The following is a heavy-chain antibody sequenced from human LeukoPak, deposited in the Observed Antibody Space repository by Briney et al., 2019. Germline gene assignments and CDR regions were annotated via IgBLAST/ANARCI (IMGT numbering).Heavy chain of an antibody. CDR3: ARAVRDDFWSGYYYFDY. V-gene: IGHV1-69*05. J-gene: IGHJ4*02. CDR2: IIPIFGTA. Sequence: SVKVSCKASVGTFSSYAISWVRQAPGQGLEWMGRIIPIFGTANYAQKFQGRVTITTDESTSTAYMELSSLRSEDTAVYYCARAVRDDFWSGYYYFDYWGQGTLVTVSS. CDR1: VGTFSSYA. D-gene: IGHD3-3*01.